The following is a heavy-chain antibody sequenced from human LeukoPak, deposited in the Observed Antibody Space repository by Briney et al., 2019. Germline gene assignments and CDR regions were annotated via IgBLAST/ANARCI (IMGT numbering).Heavy chain of an antibody. D-gene: IGHD1-26*01. CDR3: AKDSLISYSGSYPTFDY. V-gene: IGHV3-23*01. J-gene: IGHJ4*02. CDR2: ISGSGGST. Sequence: PGGSLRLSCAASGFTFSSYAMSWVRQAPGKGLEWVSAISGSGGSTYYADSVKGRFTISRDNSKNTLYLQMNSLRAEDTAVYYCAKDSLISYSGSYPTFDYWGQGTLVTVSS. CDR1: GFTFSSYA.